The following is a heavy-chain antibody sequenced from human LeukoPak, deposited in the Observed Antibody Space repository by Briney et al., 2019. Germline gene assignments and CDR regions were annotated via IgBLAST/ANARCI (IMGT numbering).Heavy chain of an antibody. J-gene: IGHJ3*02. CDR3: AKWATYYYGSGSYAAFDI. D-gene: IGHD3-10*01. CDR2: ISAYNGNT. V-gene: IGHV1-18*01. CDR1: GYTFTSYD. Sequence: GASVKVSCKASGYTFTSYDINWVRQATGQGLEWMGWISAYNGNTNYAQKLQGRVTMTTDTSTSTAYMELRSLRSDDTAVYYCAKWATYYYGSGSYAAFDIWGQGTMVTVSS.